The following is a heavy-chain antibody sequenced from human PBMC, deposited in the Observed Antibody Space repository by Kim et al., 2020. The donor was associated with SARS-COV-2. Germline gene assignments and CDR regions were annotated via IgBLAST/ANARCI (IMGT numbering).Heavy chain of an antibody. CDR2: IYYSGNT. V-gene: IGHV4-39*01. J-gene: IGHJ4*02. D-gene: IGHD3-10*01. CDR1: GGSISSRYYY. Sequence: SETRSLTCTVSGGSISSRYYYWGWIRQPPGKGLEWIGSIYYSGNTYYNPSLKSRVTISIDTSKNQFSLKLRSATAADTAVYYCARRGDYCGQGTLVTVSS. CDR3: ARRGDY.